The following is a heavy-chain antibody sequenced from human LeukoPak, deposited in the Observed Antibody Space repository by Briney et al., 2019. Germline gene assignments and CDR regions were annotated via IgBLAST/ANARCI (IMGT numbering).Heavy chain of an antibody. CDR3: AMSNYYDSSGYYYYYYGMDV. CDR1: GCTFSSYS. CDR2: ISSSSSYI. Sequence: GSLRLSCAASGCTFSSYSMNWVRQAPGKGLEWVSSISSSSSYIYYADSVKGRFTISRDNAKNSLYLQMNSLRAEDTAVYYCAMSNYYDSSGYYYYYYGMDVWGQGTTVTVSS. J-gene: IGHJ6*02. D-gene: IGHD3-22*01. V-gene: IGHV3-21*01.